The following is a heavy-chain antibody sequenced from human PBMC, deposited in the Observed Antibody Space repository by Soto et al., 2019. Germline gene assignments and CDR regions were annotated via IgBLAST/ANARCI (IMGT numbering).Heavy chain of an antibody. V-gene: IGHV5-51*01. D-gene: IGHD2-8*01. CDR3: ARQHPLDSFALYD. CDR2: IYPRDSDT. CDR1: GYGFTSFW. Sequence: GESLKISCKASGYGFTSFWLALVRQMPGKGLEWMGSIYPRDSDTRYSPSFQGQVTVSADRSTNTAYLRLTSLKASDTAIYYCARQHPLDSFALYDWGQGTLVTVSS. J-gene: IGHJ4*02.